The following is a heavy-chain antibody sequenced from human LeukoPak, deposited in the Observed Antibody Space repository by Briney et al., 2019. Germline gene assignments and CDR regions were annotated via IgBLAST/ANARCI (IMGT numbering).Heavy chain of an antibody. CDR2: IKQDGSEK. J-gene: IGHJ4*02. CDR1: GFTFSNYA. V-gene: IGHV3-7*01. Sequence: GGSLRLSCAASGFTFSNYAMSWVRQAPGKGLEWVANIKQDGSEKYYVDSVKGRFTISRDNAKNSLYLQMNSLRAEDTAVYYCARESAGFDYWGQGTLVTVSS. CDR3: ARESAGFDY.